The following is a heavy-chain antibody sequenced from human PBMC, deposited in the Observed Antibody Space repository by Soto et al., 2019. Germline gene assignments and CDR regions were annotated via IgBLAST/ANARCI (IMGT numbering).Heavy chain of an antibody. CDR1: GFTLTTYS. D-gene: IGHD6-19*01. Sequence: GGSLRLSCAVSGFTLTTYSMNWVRQAPGKGLEWISFINKNGFTIYYADSVKGRFTISRDYAKNSLYLQMDSLRHEDTAVYYCARGAVTGTSLFDYWGLGTLVISPQ. CDR2: INKNGFTI. J-gene: IGHJ4*02. CDR3: ARGAVTGTSLFDY. V-gene: IGHV3-48*02.